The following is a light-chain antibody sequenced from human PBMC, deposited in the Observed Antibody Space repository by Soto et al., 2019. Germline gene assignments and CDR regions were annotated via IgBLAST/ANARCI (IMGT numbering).Light chain of an antibody. Sequence: EIVLTQSPGTLSLSPGERATLSCRASQSVSSSYLAWYQQKPGQAPRLLIYGASSRATGIPDRFSGSGSGTDFTLTISRLEPEDFATYYCQQANSFPRTFGQGTKLEIK. CDR3: QQANSFPRT. CDR1: QSVSSSY. V-gene: IGKV3-20*01. CDR2: GAS. J-gene: IGKJ2*01.